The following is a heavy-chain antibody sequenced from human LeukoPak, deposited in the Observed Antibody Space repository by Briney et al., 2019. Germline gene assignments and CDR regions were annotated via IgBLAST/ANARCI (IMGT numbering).Heavy chain of an antibody. V-gene: IGHV3-23*01. D-gene: IGHD3-22*01. CDR2: ISGSGGST. Sequence: GGSLRLSCAASGFTFSSYAMRWVRQAPGKGLEWVSAISGSGGSTYYADSVKGRFTISRDNSKNTLYLQMNSLRAEDTAVYHCAKVRGYYDSSGYYFFDYWGQGTLVTVSS. J-gene: IGHJ4*02. CDR3: AKVRGYYDSSGYYFFDY. CDR1: GFTFSSYA.